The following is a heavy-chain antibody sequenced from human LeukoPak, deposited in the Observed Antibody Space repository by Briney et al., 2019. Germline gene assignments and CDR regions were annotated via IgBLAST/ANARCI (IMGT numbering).Heavy chain of an antibody. D-gene: IGHD6-19*01. J-gene: IGHJ4*02. Sequence: PSETLSLTCAVYGGSFSGYYWSWIRQPPGKGLEWIGYVYYSGSTNYNPSLKSRVTISVDTSKNQFSLKLSSVTAADTAVYYCARNSGWYEASIDYWGQGTLVTVSS. CDR1: GGSFSGYY. V-gene: IGHV4-59*01. CDR3: ARNSGWYEASIDY. CDR2: VYYSGST.